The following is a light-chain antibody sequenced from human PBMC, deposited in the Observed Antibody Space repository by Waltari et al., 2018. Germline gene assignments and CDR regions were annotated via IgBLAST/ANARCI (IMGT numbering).Light chain of an antibody. CDR2: GAS. J-gene: IGKJ5*01. CDR1: QSVSTN. Sequence: EIVMTQSPATLSVSPGERATLSCRASQSVSTNLAWYQQKAGEAPRLLIYGASTRTSDIPARCSGSGSGTEFTLNISSLQSEDFAVYYCHQYDNWPPVTFGQGTRLEIK. V-gene: IGKV3-15*01. CDR3: HQYDNWPPVT.